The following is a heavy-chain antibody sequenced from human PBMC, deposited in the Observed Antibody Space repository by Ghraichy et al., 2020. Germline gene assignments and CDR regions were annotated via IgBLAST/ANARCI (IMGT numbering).Heavy chain of an antibody. D-gene: IGHD2-2*01. J-gene: IGHJ6*02. CDR1: EFTFSSYW. V-gene: IGHV3-7*01. Sequence: GGSLRLSCAASEFTFSSYWMSWVRQAPGKGLEWVANIKGDGSEKYYVDSVKGRFTISRDNAKDSLYLQMNSLRAEDTAVYYCARNGAGVAPAAAPYYYYGMDVWGQGTTVIISS. CDR2: IKGDGSEK. CDR3: ARNGAGVAPAAAPYYYYGMDV.